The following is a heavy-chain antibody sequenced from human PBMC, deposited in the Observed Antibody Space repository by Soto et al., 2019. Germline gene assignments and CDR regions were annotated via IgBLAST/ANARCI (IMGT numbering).Heavy chain of an antibody. Sequence: QVQLVQSGAEVKKPGSSVKVSCKASGGSLSNYGISWVRQAPGQGLEWMGAIIPVFGTPNYAQKFQDRVTTTADEATTTVYMAVRSLTSEDTAVYYCARGDATKIVVTTYYAMDVWGQGTTVTVSS. V-gene: IGHV1-69*12. CDR1: GGSLSNYG. J-gene: IGHJ6*02. CDR2: IIPVFGTP. D-gene: IGHD3-22*01. CDR3: ARGDATKIVVTTYYAMDV.